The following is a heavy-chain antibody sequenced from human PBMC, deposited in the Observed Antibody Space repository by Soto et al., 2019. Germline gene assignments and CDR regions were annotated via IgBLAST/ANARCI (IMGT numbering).Heavy chain of an antibody. D-gene: IGHD2-2*01. CDR1: GGTIGDYS. CDR3: ARGSNSKFEGPIV. V-gene: IGHV4-59*13. CDR2: IFYRGET. Sequence: ETLSLACRVSGGTIGDYSWNWIRQPPGKGLEWLGYIFYRGETKYNPSHSLWSRVSISTSNNKVSLTPTSVTAADKAVYFCARGSNSKFEGPIVWGPGTLVTVYS. J-gene: IGHJ4*02.